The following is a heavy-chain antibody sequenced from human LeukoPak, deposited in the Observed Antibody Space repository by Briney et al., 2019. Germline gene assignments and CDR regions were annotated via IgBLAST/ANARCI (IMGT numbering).Heavy chain of an antibody. Sequence: SETLSLTCAVSGGSISSGGYSWSWIRQPPGKGLEWIGYIYYSGSTNYNPSLKSRVTISVDTSKNQFSLKLSSVTAADTAVYYCARDRTVIKEHPYNWFDPWGQGTLVTVSS. CDR3: ARDRTVIKEHPYNWFDP. CDR2: IYYSGST. J-gene: IGHJ5*02. V-gene: IGHV4-61*08. CDR1: GGSISSGGYS. D-gene: IGHD4-17*01.